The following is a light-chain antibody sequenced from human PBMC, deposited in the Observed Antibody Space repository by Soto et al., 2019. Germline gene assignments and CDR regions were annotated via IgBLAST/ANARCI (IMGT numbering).Light chain of an antibody. Sequence: DLQMTQSPSTLSGSVGDRVTITCRASQTISSWLALYQQKPGKAPKLLIYKASTLKSGVPSRFSGSGSGTEFTLTISSLQPDDFATYYCQHYNSYSEAFGQGTKVDSK. V-gene: IGKV1-5*03. CDR3: QHYNSYSEA. CDR1: QTISSW. CDR2: KAS. J-gene: IGKJ1*01.